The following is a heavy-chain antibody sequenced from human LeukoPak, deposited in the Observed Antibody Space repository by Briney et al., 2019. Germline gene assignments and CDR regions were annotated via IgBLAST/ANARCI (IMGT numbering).Heavy chain of an antibody. Sequence: SETLSLTCAVYGGSFSGYYWSWIRQPPGKGLEWIGEINHSGSTNYNPSLKSRVTISVDTSKNQFSLKLSYVHAADTAVYYCARGAAAGSRLYAFDIWGQGTMVTVSS. CDR2: INHSGST. V-gene: IGHV4-34*01. J-gene: IGHJ3*02. CDR1: GGSFSGYY. D-gene: IGHD6-13*01. CDR3: ARGAAAGSRLYAFDI.